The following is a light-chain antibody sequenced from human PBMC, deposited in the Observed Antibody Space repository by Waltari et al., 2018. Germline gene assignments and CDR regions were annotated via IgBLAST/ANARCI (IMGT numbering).Light chain of an antibody. CDR2: GAS. Sequence: EIVLTQSPGTLSLSPGERATLPCRASQSVSSSFLAWYQQRPGQAPRLLIFGASTRATGIPDRFSGRGSATDFTLTISRLEPEDFAVYYCQQYDDPPLTFGGGTKVEMK. CDR3: QQYDDPPLT. V-gene: IGKV3-20*01. J-gene: IGKJ4*01. CDR1: QSVSSSF.